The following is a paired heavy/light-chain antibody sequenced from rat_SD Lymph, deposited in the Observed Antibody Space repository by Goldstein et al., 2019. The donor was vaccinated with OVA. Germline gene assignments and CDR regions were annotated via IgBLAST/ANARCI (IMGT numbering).Light chain of an antibody. V-gene: IGKV12S8*01. CDR3: QQSHKNPWT. CDR2: GAT. Sequence: DIQMTQSPASLSASLGETVSIECLPSEGISNDLAWYQQESGKSPQLLIYGATRLQDGVPSRFSGSGSGTRYSLKISGIQPEDEADYFCQQSHKNPWTFGGGTKLELK. CDR1: EGISND. J-gene: IGKJ1*01.
Heavy chain of an antibody. CDR3: ARSYIRGLNYVMDA. J-gene: IGHJ4*01. Sequence: QVQLKESGPGLVQPSETLSLTCTVSGFSLTSYSIHWVRQHSGKRLEWMGRMWSDGATSYNSAFTSRLSISRDTSTSQVFLKMNSLQTEDTGTYYCARSYIRGLNYVMDAWGQGTSVTVSS. V-gene: IGHV2S18*01. CDR2: MWSDGAT. D-gene: IGHD4-4*01. CDR1: GFSLTSYS.